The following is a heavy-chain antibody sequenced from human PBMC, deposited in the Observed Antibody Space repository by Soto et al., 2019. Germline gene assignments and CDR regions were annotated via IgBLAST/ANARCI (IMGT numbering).Heavy chain of an antibody. Sequence: QVQLVQSGAEVKKPGASVKVSCKTSGYTFTSYHISWVRQAPGQGLEWMGWISAYKTNTNYAQKFQGRVTMTTDTLTSTAYMELRSLRPDDTAVYYCARDTPPTDYWGQGTLVTVSS. CDR1: GYTFTSYH. V-gene: IGHV1-18*01. CDR3: ARDTPPTDY. CDR2: ISAYKTNT. J-gene: IGHJ4*02.